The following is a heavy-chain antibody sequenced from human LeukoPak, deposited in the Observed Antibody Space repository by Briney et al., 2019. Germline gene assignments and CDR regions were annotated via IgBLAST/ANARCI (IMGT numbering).Heavy chain of an antibody. J-gene: IGHJ1*01. CDR2: VHDSGST. V-gene: IGHV4-59*01. CDR1: GDSMKYFY. CDR3: ARAVDSSGFSSFQH. D-gene: IGHD3-22*01. Sequence: SETLSLTCSVSGDSMKYFYWTWIRQPPGKGLEWIGYVHDSGSTGYHPSLKSRVAISIDTSKREFSLRLNSVTAADTAVYYCARAVDSSGFSSFQHWGQGTLVTVSS.